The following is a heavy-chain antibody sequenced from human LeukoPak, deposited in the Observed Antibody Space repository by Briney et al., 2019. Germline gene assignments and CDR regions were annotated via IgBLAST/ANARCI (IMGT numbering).Heavy chain of an antibody. CDR1: GYTFTSYG. CDR3: ARGVRAYCGGDCYSRVAFDI. CDR2: ISAYNGNT. J-gene: IGHJ3*02. D-gene: IGHD2-21*01. V-gene: IGHV1-18*01. Sequence: ASVKVSCKASGYTFTSYGISWVRQAPGQGLEWMGWISAYNGNTNYAQKLQGRVTMTTDTSTSTAYMELRSLRSDDTAVYYCARGVRAYCGGDCYSRVAFDIWGQGTMVTVSS.